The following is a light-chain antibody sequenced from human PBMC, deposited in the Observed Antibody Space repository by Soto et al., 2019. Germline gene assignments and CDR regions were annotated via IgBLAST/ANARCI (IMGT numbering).Light chain of an antibody. Sequence: QSVLTQPASVSGSPGQSITISCTGTSSDVGGYNYVSWYQQHPGNAPKLMIYDVSNRPSGVSNRFSGSKSGNTASLTISGLHAEDEADYYCSSYTSSSPLFGGGTKVTVL. CDR3: SSYTSSSPL. CDR2: DVS. CDR1: SSDVGGYNY. V-gene: IGLV2-14*01. J-gene: IGLJ2*01.